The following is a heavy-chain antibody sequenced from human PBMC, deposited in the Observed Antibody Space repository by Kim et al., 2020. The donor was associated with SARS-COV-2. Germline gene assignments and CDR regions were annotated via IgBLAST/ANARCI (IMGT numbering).Heavy chain of an antibody. Sequence: GGSLRLSCAASGFTFSSYAMHWVRQAPGKGLEWVAVISYDGSNKYYADSVKGRFTISRDNSKNTLYLQMNSLRAEDTAVYYCARALASIVGATWWGMDVWGQGTTVTVSS. D-gene: IGHD1-26*01. CDR2: ISYDGSNK. V-gene: IGHV3-30-3*01. J-gene: IGHJ6*02. CDR3: ARALASIVGATWWGMDV. CDR1: GFTFSSYA.